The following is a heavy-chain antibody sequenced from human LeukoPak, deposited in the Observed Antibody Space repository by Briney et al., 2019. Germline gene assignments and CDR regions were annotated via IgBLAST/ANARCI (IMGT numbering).Heavy chain of an antibody. D-gene: IGHD1-26*01. J-gene: IGHJ4*02. Sequence: GGSLRLSCAASGFTFSSYAMSWIRQAPGKGLEWVSFISFSGSSMYYADSVKGRFTISRDNAKNSLYLQMNSLRAEDTAVYYCASGGSYFDYWGQGTLVTVSS. V-gene: IGHV3-11*01. CDR1: GFTFSSYA. CDR2: ISFSGSSM. CDR3: ASGGSYFDY.